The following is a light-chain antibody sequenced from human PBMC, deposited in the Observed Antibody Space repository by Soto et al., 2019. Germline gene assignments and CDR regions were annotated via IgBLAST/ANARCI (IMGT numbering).Light chain of an antibody. CDR3: QSYASSLVYV. CDR1: SSNIGAGYD. J-gene: IGLJ1*01. V-gene: IGLV1-40*01. Sequence: QLVLTQPPSVSGAPGQRVTISCTGSSSNIGAGYDVHWYQQLPGTAPKLLIYGNSNRPSGVPDRFSGSKSGTSASLAITGLQAEDEADYYCQSYASSLVYVFGTGTKVTVL. CDR2: GNS.